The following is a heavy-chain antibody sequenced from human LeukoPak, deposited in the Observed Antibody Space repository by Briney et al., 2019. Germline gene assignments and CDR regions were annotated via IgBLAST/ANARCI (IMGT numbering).Heavy chain of an antibody. J-gene: IGHJ6*02. V-gene: IGHV4-39*01. CDR3: ARDNTPDPYYYYGMDV. CDR2: IYYSGST. Sequence: SETLSLTCTVSGGSISSSSYSWGWIRQPPGKGLEWIGSIYYSGSTYYNPSLKSRVTISVDTSKNQFSLKLSSVTAADTAVYYCARDNTPDPYYYYGMDVWGQGTTVTVSS. CDR1: GGSISSSSYS. D-gene: IGHD1-14*01.